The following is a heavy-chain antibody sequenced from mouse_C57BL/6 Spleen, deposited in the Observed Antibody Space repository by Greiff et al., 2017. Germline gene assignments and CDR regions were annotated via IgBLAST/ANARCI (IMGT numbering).Heavy chain of an antibody. V-gene: IGHV14-2*01. CDR2: IDPEVGET. CDR3: ARSLDGYYGYFDV. D-gene: IGHD2-3*01. Sequence: VQLQQSGAELVKPGASVKLSCTASGFNIQDYYMHWVQQRTDQGLEWIGRIDPEVGETKYAPKFQGKATITADTSSNTAYLQRSSLTSEDTAVYYCARSLDGYYGYFDVWGTGTTVTVSA. CDR1: GFNIQDYY. J-gene: IGHJ1*03.